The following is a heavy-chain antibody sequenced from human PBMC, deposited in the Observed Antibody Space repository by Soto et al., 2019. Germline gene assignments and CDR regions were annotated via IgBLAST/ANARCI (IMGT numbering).Heavy chain of an antibody. CDR3: AAVRQYYDILTGYYTDNWFDP. CDR2: IIPILGIA. CDR1: GGTFSSYT. V-gene: IGHV1-69*02. D-gene: IGHD3-9*01. J-gene: IGHJ5*02. Sequence: SVKVSCKASGGTFSSYTISWVRQAPGQGLEWMGRIIPILGIANYAQKFQERVTITRDMSTSTAYMELSSLRSEDTAVYYCAAVRQYYDILTGYYTDNWFDPWGQGTLVTVSS.